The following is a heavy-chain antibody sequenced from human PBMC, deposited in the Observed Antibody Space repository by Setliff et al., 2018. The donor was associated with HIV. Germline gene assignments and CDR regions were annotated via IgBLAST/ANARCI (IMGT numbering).Heavy chain of an antibody. J-gene: IGHJ6*02. D-gene: IGHD2-2*01. CDR1: GGSISSGSYY. CDR2: IYSSGST. V-gene: IGHV4-61*02. CDR3: AKDQGCSRTSCYGNYYYGMDV. Sequence: TLSLTCTVSGGSISSGSYYWSWIRQPAGKGLEWIGRIYSSGSTNYNPSLKSRVTISVDTSKNQFSLKLSSVTAADTAVYYCAKDQGCSRTSCYGNYYYGMDVWGQGTTVTVSS.